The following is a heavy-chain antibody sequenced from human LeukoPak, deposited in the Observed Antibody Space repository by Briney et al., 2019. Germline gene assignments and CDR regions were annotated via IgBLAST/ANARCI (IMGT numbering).Heavy chain of an antibody. Sequence: GASVKVSCKASGGTFSSYAISWVRQAPGQGLEWMGGIIPIFGTANYAQKFQGRVTITTDESTSTAYMELSSLRSEDTAVYYCAWCNYDFWSEPYYYYYMDVWGKGTTVTVSS. J-gene: IGHJ6*03. V-gene: IGHV1-69*05. CDR3: AWCNYDFWSEPYYYYYMDV. CDR1: GGTFSSYA. CDR2: IIPIFGTA. D-gene: IGHD3-3*01.